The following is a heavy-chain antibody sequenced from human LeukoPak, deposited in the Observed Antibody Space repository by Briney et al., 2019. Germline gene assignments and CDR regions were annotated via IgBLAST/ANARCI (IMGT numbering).Heavy chain of an antibody. CDR1: GGTFSSYA. D-gene: IGHD3-10*01. J-gene: IGHJ4*02. CDR2: IIPIFGTA. CDR3: ARDERQLELHP. V-gene: IGHV1-69*01. Sequence: EASVKVSCKASGGTFSSYAISWVRQAPGQGLEWMGGIIPIFGTANYAQKFQGRVTITADESTSTAYMELSSLRSEDTAVYYCARDERQLELHPWGQGTLVTVSS.